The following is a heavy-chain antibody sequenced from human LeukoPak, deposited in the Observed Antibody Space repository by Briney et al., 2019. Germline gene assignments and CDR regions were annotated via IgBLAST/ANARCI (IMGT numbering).Heavy chain of an antibody. CDR2: INHSGST. V-gene: IGHV4-34*01. Sequence: SETLSLTCAVYGGSFSGYYWSWIRQPPGKRLEWIGEINHSGSTNYNPSLKSRVTISVDTSKNQFSLKLSSVTAADTAVYYCARGLLWFGRDYYGMDVWGKGTTVTVSS. D-gene: IGHD3-10*01. J-gene: IGHJ6*04. CDR3: ARGLLWFGRDYYGMDV. CDR1: GGSFSGYY.